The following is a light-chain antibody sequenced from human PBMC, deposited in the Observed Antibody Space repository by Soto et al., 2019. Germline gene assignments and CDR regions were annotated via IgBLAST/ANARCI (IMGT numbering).Light chain of an antibody. V-gene: IGLV2-14*01. CDR2: DVT. CDR3: TSYASGSSHVV. CDR1: SSEIGGYDY. J-gene: IGLJ2*01. Sequence: QSALTQPASVSGSPGQSITLSCTGTSSEIGGYDYVSWYQRHPGKAPKLIIYDVTNRPSGVSNRFSGSKSGNTASLTISVLQAEDEADYYCTSYASGSSHVVFGGGTKLTVL.